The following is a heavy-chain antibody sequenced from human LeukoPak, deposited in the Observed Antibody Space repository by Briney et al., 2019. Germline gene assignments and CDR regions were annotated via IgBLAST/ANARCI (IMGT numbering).Heavy chain of an antibody. V-gene: IGHV3-33*01. CDR1: GFTFSSYG. CDR3: ARDFAVGSSWNFFDY. J-gene: IGHJ4*02. CDR2: IWYDGTNI. Sequence: GGSLRLSCAASGFTFSSYGMHWVRQAPGKGLEWVAVIWYDGTNIYYADSVKGRFTISRDNSKNTLSLQMNSLRAEDTAVYYCARDFAVGSSWNFFDYWGQGTLVTVSS. D-gene: IGHD6-13*01.